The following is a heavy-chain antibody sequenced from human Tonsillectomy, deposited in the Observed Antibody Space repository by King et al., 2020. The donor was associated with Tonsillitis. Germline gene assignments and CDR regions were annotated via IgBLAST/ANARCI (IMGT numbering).Heavy chain of an antibody. D-gene: IGHD6-19*01. Sequence: QLQESGPGLVKPSQTLSLTCTVSGGSISSGDDYWSWIRQTPGKGLEWIGYIYYSGSTYYNPSLKSRVTISVDTSKTQFSLKLSSVTAADTAVYYCARAPPTVAVARTRYYYYYGMDVWGQGTTVTVSS. CDR3: ARAPPTVAVARTRYYYYYGMDV. CDR2: IYYSGST. V-gene: IGHV4-30-4*01. CDR1: GGSISSGDDY. J-gene: IGHJ6*02.